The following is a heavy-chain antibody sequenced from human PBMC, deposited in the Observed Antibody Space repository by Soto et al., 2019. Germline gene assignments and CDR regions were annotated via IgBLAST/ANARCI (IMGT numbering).Heavy chain of an antibody. V-gene: IGHV2-5*01. J-gene: IGHJ4*02. CDR1: RFSLSTSGVG. CDR2: IYWNDDK. D-gene: IGHD3-22*01. CDR3: ARIRTYYYDSSGYYYYYYFDY. Sequence: SGPTLVNPTQTLTLTCAFSRFSLSTSGVGVGWIRQPPGKALEWLALIYWNDDKRYSPSLKSRLTVTKDTSKNQVVLTMTNMDPVDTATYYCARIRTYYYDSSGYYYYYYFDYWGQGTLVTVSS.